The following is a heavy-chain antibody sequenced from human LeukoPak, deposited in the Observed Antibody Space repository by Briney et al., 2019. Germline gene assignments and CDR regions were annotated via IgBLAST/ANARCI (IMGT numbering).Heavy chain of an antibody. CDR2: VYHSGST. J-gene: IGHJ6*02. CDR1: GVSISSGDYY. CDR3: ARAHSTDTVTSLTYYYYYYGMDV. Sequence: PSETLSLTCTVSGVSISSGDYYWSWIRQPPGKVLEWIGYVYHSGSTYYSPPLRNRVTLSVDTSKNQFSLKLSSVTAADTAVYYCARAHSTDTVTSLTYYYYYYGMDVWGQGTTVTVSS. D-gene: IGHD4-17*01. V-gene: IGHV4-30-4*01.